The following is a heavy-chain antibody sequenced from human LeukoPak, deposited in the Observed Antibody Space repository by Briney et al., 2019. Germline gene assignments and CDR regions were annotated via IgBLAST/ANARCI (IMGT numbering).Heavy chain of an antibody. D-gene: IGHD3-10*01. CDR3: ARSYGSGSPPWFDP. J-gene: IGHJ5*02. CDR2: ISAYNGNT. Sequence: ASVKVSCKASGYTVTSYGISWERQAPGQGLEWMGWISAYNGNTNYAQKLQGRVTMTTDTSTSTAYMELRSLRSDDTAVYYCARSYGSGSPPWFDPWGQGTLVTVSS. V-gene: IGHV1-18*04. CDR1: GYTVTSYG.